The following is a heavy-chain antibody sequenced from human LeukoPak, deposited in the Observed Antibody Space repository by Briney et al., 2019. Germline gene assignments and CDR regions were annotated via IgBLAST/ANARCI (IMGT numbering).Heavy chain of an antibody. D-gene: IGHD1-1*01. CDR3: ATRNWNGGSFDY. CDR1: GYIFTGYY. Sequence: GASVKVSCKASGYIFTGYYMHWVRQAPGQGLEWMGRINPNSGGTNYAQKFQGRVTMTRDTSISTAYMELSRLRSEDTAVYYCATRNWNGGSFDYWGQGTLVTVSS. V-gene: IGHV1-2*06. J-gene: IGHJ4*02. CDR2: INPNSGGT.